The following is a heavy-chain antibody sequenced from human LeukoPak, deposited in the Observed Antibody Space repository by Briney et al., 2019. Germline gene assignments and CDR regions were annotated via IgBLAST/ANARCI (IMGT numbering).Heavy chain of an antibody. J-gene: IGHJ6*03. CDR1: GFTFSSYS. CDR2: ISTSSRSI. V-gene: IGHV3-21*01. CDR3: ARFAAGGSYYYYMDV. D-gene: IGHD6-25*01. Sequence: PGGSLRLSCAASGFTFSSYSMNWVRQAPGKGLEWVSTISTSSRSIYYADSVKGRFTISRDNAKNSLYLQMNSLRADDTAVYYCARFAAGGSYYYYMDVWGKGTTVTVSS.